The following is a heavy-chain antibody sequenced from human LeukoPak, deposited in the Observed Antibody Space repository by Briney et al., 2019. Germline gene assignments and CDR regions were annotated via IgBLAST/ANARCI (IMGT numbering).Heavy chain of an antibody. V-gene: IGHV1-69*13. CDR3: AGGTIVVVPAANYYYYYYMDV. CDR2: IIPIFGTA. CDR1: GGTFSSYA. Sequence: ASVKVSCKASGGTFSSYAISWVRQAPGQGLEWMGGIIPIFGTANYAQKFQGRVTITADESTSTAYMELSSLRSEDTAVYYCAGGTIVVVPAANYYYYYYMDVWGKGTTVTVSS. J-gene: IGHJ6*03. D-gene: IGHD2-2*01.